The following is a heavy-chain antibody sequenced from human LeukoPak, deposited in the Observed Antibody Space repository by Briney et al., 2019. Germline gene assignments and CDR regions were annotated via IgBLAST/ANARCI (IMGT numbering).Heavy chain of an antibody. CDR1: GFTFRNYS. CDR2: ISSSGSTI. V-gene: IGHV3-48*01. Sequence: PGGSLRLSCAASGFTFRNYSMNWVRQAPGRGLEWVSYISSSGSTIYYADSVKGRFTISRDNAKNSLSLQMNSLGAEDTAVYYCARDGYGFGDYDSYLDYWGQGTLVTVSS. CDR3: ARDGYGFGDYDSYLDY. D-gene: IGHD4-17*01. J-gene: IGHJ4*02.